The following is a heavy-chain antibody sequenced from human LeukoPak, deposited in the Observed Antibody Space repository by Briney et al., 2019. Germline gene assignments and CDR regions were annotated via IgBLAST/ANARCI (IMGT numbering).Heavy chain of an antibody. D-gene: IGHD1-26*01. V-gene: IGHV4-4*02. CDR1: GVSISSSHW. J-gene: IGHJ4*02. Sequence: PSETLSLTCAVSGVSISSSHWWRWVRQSPGEGLEWIGEIYHSGNTNYNPSVKSRVAISLDKANKQFSLRLTSVTAADTAMYFCSREEMPGKFDYWGQGILVTVPS. CDR3: SREEMPGKFDY. CDR2: IYHSGNT.